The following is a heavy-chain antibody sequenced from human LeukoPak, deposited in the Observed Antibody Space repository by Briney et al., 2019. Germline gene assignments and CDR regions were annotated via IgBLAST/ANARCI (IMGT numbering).Heavy chain of an antibody. Sequence: ASVKVSCKASGGTFSSYAISWVRQAPGQGLEWMGGIIPIFGTANYAQKFQGRVTITADESTGTAYMELSSLGSEDTAVYYCASTLRDGYNYLLGYWGQGTLVTVSS. J-gene: IGHJ4*02. CDR2: IIPIFGTA. V-gene: IGHV1-69*13. CDR1: GGTFSSYA. CDR3: ASTLRDGYNYLLGY. D-gene: IGHD5-24*01.